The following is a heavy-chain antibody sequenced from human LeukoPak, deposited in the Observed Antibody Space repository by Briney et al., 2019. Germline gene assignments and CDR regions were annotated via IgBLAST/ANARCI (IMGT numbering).Heavy chain of an antibody. J-gene: IGHJ4*02. CDR2: IYYSGST. Sequence: SETLSLTCTVSGGSISSSSYYWGWIRQPPGKGLEWIGSIYYSGSTYYNPSLKSRVTISVDTSKNQFSLKLSSVTAADTAVYYCAREFGDFWSGSPFLDYWGQGTLVTVSS. CDR1: GGSISSSSYY. V-gene: IGHV4-39*07. D-gene: IGHD3-3*01. CDR3: AREFGDFWSGSPFLDY.